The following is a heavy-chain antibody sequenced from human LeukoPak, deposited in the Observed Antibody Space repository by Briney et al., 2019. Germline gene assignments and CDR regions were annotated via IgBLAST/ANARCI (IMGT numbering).Heavy chain of an antibody. J-gene: IGHJ5*02. CDR2: IYYSGST. Sequence: PSETLSLTCTVSGGSISSYYWSWIRQPPGKGLEWIGYIYYSGSTNYNPSLKSRVTISVDTSKNQFSLKLNSVTAADTAVYYCARDRSLEQLAELDPWGQGTLVTVSS. CDR3: ARDRSLEQLAELDP. CDR1: GGSISSYY. D-gene: IGHD6-6*01. V-gene: IGHV4-59*01.